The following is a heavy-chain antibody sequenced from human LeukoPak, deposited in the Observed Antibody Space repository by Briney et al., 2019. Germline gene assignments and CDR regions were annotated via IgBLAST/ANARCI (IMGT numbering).Heavy chain of an antibody. V-gene: IGHV4-34*01. CDR3: ARGHFPPRWYYDL. CDR2: INHSGYT. D-gene: IGHD3-3*02. Sequence: SETLSLTCAVYGESSFSSYYWSWIRQTPGGALEWIGEINHSGYTNYNPSLKSRVTLSIDTSKNQFSLRLNSVTAADTAVYYCARGHFPPRWYYDLWGRGTMVTVSS. CDR1: GESSFSSYY. J-gene: IGHJ2*01.